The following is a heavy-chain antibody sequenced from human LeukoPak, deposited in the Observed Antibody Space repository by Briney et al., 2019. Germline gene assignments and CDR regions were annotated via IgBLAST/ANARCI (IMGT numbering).Heavy chain of an antibody. CDR3: ASSSGWTLYYFDY. D-gene: IGHD6-19*01. CDR2: IYYSGST. CDR1: GGSISSGDYH. Sequence: SETLSLTCTVSGGSISSGDYHWSWIRQPPGKGLEWIGYIYYSGSTYYNPSLKSRVTISVDTSKNQFSLKLSSVTAADTTVYYCASSSGWTLYYFDYWGQGTLVTVSS. V-gene: IGHV4-30-4*01. J-gene: IGHJ4*02.